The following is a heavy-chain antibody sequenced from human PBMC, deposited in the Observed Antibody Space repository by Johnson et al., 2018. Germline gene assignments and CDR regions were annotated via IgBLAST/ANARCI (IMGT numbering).Heavy chain of an antibody. CDR2: IIAVFGTP. Sequence: QVQLVQSGAEVRKPGTSVKVSCRASGGTFSKYSINWVRQVRGQGLEWLGGIIAVFGTPKYSQKFQGRVTITADESTSKASMALGSLRSEDTAVYEWARGLSYKTDWGQGTLVTVSS. CDR1: GGTFSKYS. V-gene: IGHV1-69*12. D-gene: IGHD3-16*02. CDR3: ARGLSYKTD. J-gene: IGHJ1*01.